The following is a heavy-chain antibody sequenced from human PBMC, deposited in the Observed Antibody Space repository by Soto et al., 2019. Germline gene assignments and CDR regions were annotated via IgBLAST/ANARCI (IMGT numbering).Heavy chain of an antibody. CDR3: AKGLSDFWSGYPEPYYYGMDV. D-gene: IGHD3-3*01. J-gene: IGHJ6*02. CDR2: ISYDGSNK. CDR1: GFTFSSYG. V-gene: IGHV3-30*18. Sequence: PGGSLRLSCAASGFTFSSYGMHWVRQAPGKGLEWVAVISYDGSNKYYADSVKGRFTISRDNSKNTLYLQMNSLRAEDTAVYYCAKGLSDFWSGYPEPYYYGMDVWGQGTTVTVSS.